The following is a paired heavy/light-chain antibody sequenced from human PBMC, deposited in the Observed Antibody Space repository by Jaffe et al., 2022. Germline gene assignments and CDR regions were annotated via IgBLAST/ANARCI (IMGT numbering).Heavy chain of an antibody. Sequence: QVQLVQSGAEVKKPGSSVKVSCKASGGTFSSYAISWVRQAPGQGLEWMGGIIPIFGTANYAQKFQGRVTITADESTSTAYMELSSLRSEDTAVYYCASPRSGADYYYYYMDVWGKGTTVTVSS. J-gene: IGHJ6*03. CDR2: IIPIFGTA. CDR1: GGTFSSYA. V-gene: IGHV1-69*01. CDR3: ASPRSGADYYYYYMDV.
Light chain of an antibody. Sequence: DIVMTQSPLSLPVTPGEPASISCRSSQSLLHSNGYNYLDWYLQKPGQSPQLLIYLGSNRASGVPDRFSGSGSGTDFTLKISRVEAEDVGVYYCMQALQRWTFGQGTKVEIK. CDR1: QSLLHSNGYNY. CDR3: MQALQRWT. CDR2: LGS. V-gene: IGKV2-28*01. J-gene: IGKJ1*01.